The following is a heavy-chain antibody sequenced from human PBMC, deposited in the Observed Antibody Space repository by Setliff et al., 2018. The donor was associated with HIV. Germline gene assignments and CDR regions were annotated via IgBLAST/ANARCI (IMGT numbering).Heavy chain of an antibody. CDR3: VRDDYGYNGKGFDY. Sequence: SETLSLTCTVSDGSTRTSSYYWGWIRQAPGKGLEWIGSVYYSGSTYYNPSLKSRVTISVDTSKNQFSLKLASVTATDTAVYYCVRDDYGYNGKGFDYWGPGTLVTVSS. CDR1: DGSTRTSSYY. J-gene: IGHJ4*02. CDR2: VYYSGST. V-gene: IGHV4-39*02. D-gene: IGHD4-17*01.